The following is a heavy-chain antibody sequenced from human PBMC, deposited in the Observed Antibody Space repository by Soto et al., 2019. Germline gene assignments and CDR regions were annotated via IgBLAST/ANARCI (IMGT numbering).Heavy chain of an antibody. CDR1: GGTFSSYA. Sequence: VASVKVSCKASGGTFSSYAISWVRQAPGQGLEWMGGIIPIFGTANYAQKFQGRVTITADESTSTAYMELSSLRSEDTAAYYCARRHIVVVTALVVLDYGMDVWGQGTTVTVSS. CDR3: ARRHIVVVTALVVLDYGMDV. V-gene: IGHV1-69*13. CDR2: IIPIFGTA. J-gene: IGHJ6*02. D-gene: IGHD2-21*02.